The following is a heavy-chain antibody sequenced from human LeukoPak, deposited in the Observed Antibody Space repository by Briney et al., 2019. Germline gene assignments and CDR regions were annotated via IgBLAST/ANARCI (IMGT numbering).Heavy chain of an antibody. J-gene: IGHJ6*02. CDR3: ATPIKYYYDSSGYYSYGMDV. Sequence: GASVKVSCKASGYTFTSYDINWVRQATGQGLEWMGWMNPNSGNTGYAQKFQGRVTMTRNTSISTAYMELSSLRSEDTAVYYCATPIKYYYDSSGYYSYGMDVWGQGTTVTVSS. CDR2: MNPNSGNT. V-gene: IGHV1-8*01. CDR1: GYTFTSYD. D-gene: IGHD3-22*01.